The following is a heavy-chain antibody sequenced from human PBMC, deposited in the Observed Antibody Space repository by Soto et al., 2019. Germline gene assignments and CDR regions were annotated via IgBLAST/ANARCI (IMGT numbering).Heavy chain of an antibody. CDR1: GGSISIRSYY. D-gene: IGHD3-16*02. J-gene: IGHJ5*02. V-gene: IGHV4-39*01. CDR3: ARQQAGSHYVWGSYRPTNWFDP. CDR2: LYYSGST. Sequence: ASETLTLTCIFSGGSISIRSYYWGWIRQPPGQGRERIGSLYYSGSTYYNPSLKSRVTISVDTSKNQFSLKLSSVTAADTAVYYCARQQAGSHYVWGSYRPTNWFDPWGQGTLVTVSS.